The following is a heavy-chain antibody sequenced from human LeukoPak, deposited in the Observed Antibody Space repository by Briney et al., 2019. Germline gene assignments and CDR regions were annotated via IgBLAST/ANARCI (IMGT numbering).Heavy chain of an antibody. J-gene: IGHJ4*02. Sequence: GGSLRLSCAASGFTFSSYAMSWVRQAPGKGLEWVSVISGGGYSTYYAASVKGRFTISRDNSKNTLYLQMNSLRAEDTAVYYCAKVGASAAHDYWGQGTLVTVSS. CDR2: ISGGGYST. D-gene: IGHD2-15*01. CDR3: AKVGASAAHDY. V-gene: IGHV3-23*01. CDR1: GFTFSSYA.